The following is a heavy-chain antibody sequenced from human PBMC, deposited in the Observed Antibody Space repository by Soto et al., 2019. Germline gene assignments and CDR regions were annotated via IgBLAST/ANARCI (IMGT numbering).Heavy chain of an antibody. CDR1: GGSISSGGYY. D-gene: IGHD3-22*01. CDR2: IYYSGST. CDR3: ASSLSYYDSSGYHFGMDV. J-gene: IGHJ6*02. Sequence: SETLSLTCTVSGGSISSGGYYWSWIRRHPGKGLEWIGYIYYSGSTYYNPSLKRRVTISVDTSKNQFSLKLSSVTAADTAVYYCASSLSYYDSSGYHFGMDVWGQGTTVT. V-gene: IGHV4-31*03.